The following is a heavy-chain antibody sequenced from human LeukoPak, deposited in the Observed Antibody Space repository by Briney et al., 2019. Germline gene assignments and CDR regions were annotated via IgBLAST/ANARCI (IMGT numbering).Heavy chain of an antibody. V-gene: IGHV3-21*01. Sequence: PGGSLRLSCTASGFTLSAYSMTWVRQAQGKGLEWVSSISTTGTYIYYADSVRGRFAVSRDNARNSLYLQMNSLRAEDTAVYYCARDGRVTVGATRYGYWGQGTLVPVSS. CDR3: ARDGRVTVGATRYGY. CDR2: ISTTGTYI. D-gene: IGHD1-26*01. CDR1: GFTLSAYS. J-gene: IGHJ4*02.